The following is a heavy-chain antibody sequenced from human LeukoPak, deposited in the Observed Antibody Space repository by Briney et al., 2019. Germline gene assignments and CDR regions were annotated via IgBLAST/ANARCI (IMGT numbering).Heavy chain of an antibody. Sequence: PSETLSLTCTVSGGSVNSGTYYWSWVRQAPGKGLEWVSVIYSGGGTYYADSVKGRFTISRDNSKNTLYLQMNSLRAEDTAVYYCARDASGPNYWGQGTLVTVSS. D-gene: IGHD3-3*01. CDR2: IYSGGGT. V-gene: IGHV3-53*01. CDR3: ARDASGPNY. CDR1: GGSVNSGTYY. J-gene: IGHJ4*02.